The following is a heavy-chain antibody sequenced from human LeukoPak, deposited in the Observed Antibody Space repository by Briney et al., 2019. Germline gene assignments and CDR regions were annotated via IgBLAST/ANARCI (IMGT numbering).Heavy chain of an antibody. CDR2: IYYSGST. CDR1: GGSISSSSYY. J-gene: IGHJ3*02. Sequence: NRSATLSLTCPVSGGSISSSSYYWGWIRQPPGKGLAWIGSIYYSGSTYYNPSLKSRVTISVDTSKNQFSLKLSSVTAADTAVYYCARVGGDSSGWRNAFDIWGQGTMVTVSS. V-gene: IGHV4-39*01. CDR3: ARVGGDSSGWRNAFDI. D-gene: IGHD6-19*01.